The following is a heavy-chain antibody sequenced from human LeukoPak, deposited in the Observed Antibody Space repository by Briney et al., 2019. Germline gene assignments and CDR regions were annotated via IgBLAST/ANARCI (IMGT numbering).Heavy chain of an antibody. CDR1: GGSISSSSYY. CDR3: AIFSRITIFGVVTPDNDY. Sequence: KPSETLSLTCTVSGGSISSSSYYWGWIRQPPEKGLEWIGSIYYSGSTYYNPSLKSRVTISVDTSKNQFSLKLSSVTAADTAVYYCAIFSRITIFGVVTPDNDYWGQGTLVTVSS. V-gene: IGHV4-39*01. CDR2: IYYSGST. J-gene: IGHJ4*02. D-gene: IGHD3-3*01.